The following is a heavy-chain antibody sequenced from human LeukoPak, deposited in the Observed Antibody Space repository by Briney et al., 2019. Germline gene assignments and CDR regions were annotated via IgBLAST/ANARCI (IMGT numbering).Heavy chain of an antibody. V-gene: IGHV3-74*01. J-gene: IGHJ4*02. CDR2: INSDGGST. D-gene: IGHD3-10*01. Sequence: GGSLRLSCAASGFTFSGYWMHWVRQAPGKGLVWVSRINSDGGSTSYADSVKGRFTISRDNAKNTLYLQMNSLRAEDTAVYYCARVSPGELLYDYWGQGTLVTVSS. CDR1: GFTFSGYW. CDR3: ARVSPGELLYDY.